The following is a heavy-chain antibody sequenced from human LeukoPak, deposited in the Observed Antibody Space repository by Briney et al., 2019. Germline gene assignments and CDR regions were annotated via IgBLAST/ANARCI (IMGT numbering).Heavy chain of an antibody. CDR3: ANTLLWFGENYGMDV. CDR2: ISGSGGST. Sequence: PGGSLRLSCAASGFTFSSYAMSWVRQAPGKGLEWVSAISGSGGSTYYADSVKGRFTISRDNSKNTLYLQMNSLRAEDTAVYYCANTLLWFGENYGMDVWGQGTTVTVSS. V-gene: IGHV3-23*01. CDR1: GFTFSSYA. D-gene: IGHD3-10*01. J-gene: IGHJ6*02.